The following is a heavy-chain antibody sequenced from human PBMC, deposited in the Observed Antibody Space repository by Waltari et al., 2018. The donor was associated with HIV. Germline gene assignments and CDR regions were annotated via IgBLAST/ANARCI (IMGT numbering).Heavy chain of an antibody. CDR3: ERVVGRRQVDY. CDR2: ADNADT. CDR1: GYSIGQYG. J-gene: IGHJ4*02. Sequence: QVRLVQSGPEVKKPGASVKVSCKASGYSIGQYGIKWVRQATGHGLEWRGWADNADTTPGRQIRGGDTMTTGTSTDASYMELGGRRAGDAAVYYCERVVGRRQVDYWGQGTLVTVSS. V-gene: IGHV1-18*01.